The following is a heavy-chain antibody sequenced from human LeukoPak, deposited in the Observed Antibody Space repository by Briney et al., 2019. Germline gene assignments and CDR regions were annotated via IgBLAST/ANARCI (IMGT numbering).Heavy chain of an antibody. Sequence: SETLSLTCTVSGGSISSYYWSWIRQPPGKGLEWIGYIYYSGSTNYNPSLKSRVTISVYTSKNQFSLKLSSVTAADTAVYYCARVMVRGVMGYYYYYYMDVWGKGTTVTISS. V-gene: IGHV4-59*12. D-gene: IGHD3-10*01. CDR1: GGSISSYY. CDR2: IYYSGST. J-gene: IGHJ6*03. CDR3: ARVMVRGVMGYYYYYYMDV.